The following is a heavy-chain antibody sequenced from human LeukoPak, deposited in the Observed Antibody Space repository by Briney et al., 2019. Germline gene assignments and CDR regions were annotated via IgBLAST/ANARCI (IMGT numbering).Heavy chain of an antibody. CDR1: EFTFSSYG. D-gene: IGHD2-15*01. Sequence: GGSLRLSCAASEFTFSSYGMHWVRQAPGKGLEWVAVASYDGSNKYYADSVKGRFTISRDNSKNTLYQQMDSLRAEDTAVYYCAKDLSGLRSCPIRRCYYAMDVWGQGTTVTVSS. J-gene: IGHJ6*02. V-gene: IGHV3-30*18. CDR3: AKDLSGLRSCPIRRCYYAMDV. CDR2: ASYDGSNK.